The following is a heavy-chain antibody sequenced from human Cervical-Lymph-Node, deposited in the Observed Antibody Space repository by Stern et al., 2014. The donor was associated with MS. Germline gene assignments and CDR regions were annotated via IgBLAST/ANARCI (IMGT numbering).Heavy chain of an antibody. J-gene: IGHJ5*02. V-gene: IGHV1-18*01. Sequence: QVQLVQSGAELKKPGASVKVSFKASGFALTSAGISWVRQAPGQGLEWMGVLSAYNDNTTYAQRFQDRVNMTTDTSTSTAYMELRSLRSDDTAVYYCARHSIKGYNCFDTWGQGTLVTVSS. CDR2: LSAYNDNT. CDR3: ARHSIKGYNCFDT. CDR1: GFALTSAG. D-gene: IGHD1-14*01.